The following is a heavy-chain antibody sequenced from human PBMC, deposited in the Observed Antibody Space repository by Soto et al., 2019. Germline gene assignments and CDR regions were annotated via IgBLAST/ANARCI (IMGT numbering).Heavy chain of an antibody. CDR3: ARLVEDRSGY. Sequence: QVQLVESGGGVVQPGRSLRLSCAVSGFTFSSYGMHWVRQAPGKGLAWVAVIWYDGSNKYYADSVKGRFTISRDNSKNTLYLQMNSLRAEDTAVYYCARLVEDRSGYWGQGTLVTVSS. D-gene: IGHD2-8*02. CDR1: GFTFSSYG. CDR2: IWYDGSNK. V-gene: IGHV3-33*01. J-gene: IGHJ4*02.